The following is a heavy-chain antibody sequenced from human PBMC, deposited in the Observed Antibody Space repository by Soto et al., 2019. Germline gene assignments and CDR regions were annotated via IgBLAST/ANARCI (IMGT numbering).Heavy chain of an antibody. CDR2: ISGSGGST. CDR1: GFTFSSYA. V-gene: IGHV3-23*01. J-gene: IGHJ4*02. CDR3: AKDSMITFGGVIVTSFAY. Sequence: PGGSLRLSCAASGFTFSSYAMSWVRQAPGKGLEWVSAISGSGGSTYYADSVKGRFTISRDNSKNTLYLQMNSLRAEDTAVYYCAKDSMITFGGVIVTSFAYWGQGTLVTVSS. D-gene: IGHD3-16*02.